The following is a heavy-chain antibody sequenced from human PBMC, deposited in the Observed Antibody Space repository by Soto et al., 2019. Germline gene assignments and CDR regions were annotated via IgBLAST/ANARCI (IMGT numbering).Heavy chain of an antibody. Sequence: PSETLSLTCTVSGGSISSGGYYWSWIRQHPGKGLEWIGYIYHSGSTYFNPSLKSRLTISVDTSKNQFSLQLSSATAADTTVYYYYRASHRPSSGGANWFDPWGQGTLVTVSS. CDR1: GGSISSGGYY. D-gene: IGHD3-10*01. V-gene: IGHV4-31*03. CDR2: IYHSGST. J-gene: IGHJ5*02. CDR3: YRASHRPSSGGANWFDP.